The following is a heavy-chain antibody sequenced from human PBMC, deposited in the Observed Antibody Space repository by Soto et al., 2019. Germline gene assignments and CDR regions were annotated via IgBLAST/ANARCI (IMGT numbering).Heavy chain of an antibody. J-gene: IGHJ4*02. D-gene: IGHD2-2*01. CDR2: IIPRTATS. V-gene: IGHV1-69*16. CDR3: ASCPQNCITTSPCCLFFDY. Sequence: ASVKISCRSSADTFCTYTITWIRQAPGQGLEWMGGIIPRTATSKYSQKFQGRVTLTRDTSASTAYMELSSLRSEDTAVYYCASCPQNCITTSPCCLFFDYWGQGTLVTVSS. CDR1: ADTFCTYT.